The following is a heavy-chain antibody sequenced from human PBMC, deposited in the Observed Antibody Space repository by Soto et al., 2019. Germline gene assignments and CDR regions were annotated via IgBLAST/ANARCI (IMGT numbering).Heavy chain of an antibody. CDR3: ASSAGLDHLLNYYGLNV. D-gene: IGHD6-13*01. J-gene: IGHJ6*02. V-gene: IGHV1-69*01. CDR2: IIPVLGTP. CDR1: GGTFTSTA. Sequence: QVLLVQSSAEVKKPGSSGKVSCKASGGTFTSTAFSWVRQAPGQGLEWMGGIIPVLGTPTYAQKFQARLTVTADADTTTVHMELSSLRSDATAVYYCASSAGLDHLLNYYGLNVWGHGTTVTVSS.